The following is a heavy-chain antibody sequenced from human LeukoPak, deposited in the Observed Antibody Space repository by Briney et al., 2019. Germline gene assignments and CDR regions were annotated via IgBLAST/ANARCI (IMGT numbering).Heavy chain of an antibody. CDR2: IYPGDSDT. J-gene: IGHJ3*02. V-gene: IGHV5-51*01. D-gene: IGHD2-21*02. CDR3: AKTHCGGDCFPPAAFDI. Sequence: GESLKISCKGSGYSFTSYWIGWVRQLPGKGLEWMGIIYPGDSDTRYSPSFQGQVTISADKSISTAYLQWSSLKASDTAMYYCAKTHCGGDCFPPAAFDIWGQGTMVTVSS. CDR1: GYSFTSYW.